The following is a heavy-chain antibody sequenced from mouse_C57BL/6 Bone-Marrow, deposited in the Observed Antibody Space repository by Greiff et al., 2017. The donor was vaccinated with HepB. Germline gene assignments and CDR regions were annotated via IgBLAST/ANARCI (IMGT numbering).Heavy chain of an antibody. CDR1: GFTFSDYY. CDR2: ISNGGGST. J-gene: IGHJ4*01. V-gene: IGHV5-12*01. Sequence: EVKVVESGGGLVQPGGSLKLSCAASGFTFSDYYMYWVRQTPEKRLEWVAYISNGGGSTYYPDTVKGRFTISRDNAKNTLYLQMSRLKSEDTAMYYCARPGSSYRGDYWGQETSVTVSS. D-gene: IGHD1-1*01. CDR3: ARPGSSYRGDY.